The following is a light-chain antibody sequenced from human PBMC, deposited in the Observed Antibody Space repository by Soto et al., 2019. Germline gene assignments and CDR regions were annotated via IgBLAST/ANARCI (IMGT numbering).Light chain of an antibody. V-gene: IGKV1-33*01. J-gene: IGKJ4*01. CDR3: QHYDNLPLT. CDR2: DAS. CDR1: HNIYNY. Sequence: DIQMIQSPSSLSASVGDRVTIACPASHNIYNYLNWYHQTKGKAPKLLIFDASNLETGVPSRFSGMGSRTHFSLPFNKLQAEDVWTYFCQHYDNLPLTFGGGTKVDIK.